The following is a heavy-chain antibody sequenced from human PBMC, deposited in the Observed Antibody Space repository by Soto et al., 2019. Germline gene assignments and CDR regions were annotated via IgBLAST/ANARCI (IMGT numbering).Heavy chain of an antibody. CDR3: ARDRGIVVPAAMGFDP. D-gene: IGHD2-2*01. V-gene: IGHV3-33*01. CDR1: GFTFSSYG. Sequence: QVQLVESGGGVGQPGRSLRLSCAASGFTFSSYGMHWVRQAPGKGLEWVAVIWYDGSNKYYADSVKGRFTISRDNSKNTLYLQMNSLRAEDTAVYYCARDRGIVVPAAMGFDPWGQGTLVTVSS. CDR2: IWYDGSNK. J-gene: IGHJ5*02.